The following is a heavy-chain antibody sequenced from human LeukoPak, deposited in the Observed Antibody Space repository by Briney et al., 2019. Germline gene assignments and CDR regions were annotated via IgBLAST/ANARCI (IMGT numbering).Heavy chain of an antibody. V-gene: IGHV3-7*01. J-gene: IGHJ1*01. CDR3: ASGSSSWYGYFQH. CDR1: GFPFSSYW. D-gene: IGHD6-13*01. CDR2: IRHDGSET. Sequence: GGSLRLSCAASGFPFSSYWMSWVRQAPGKGLEWVANIRHDGSETYYVDSLRGRFTISRDNAKNSLYLQMNSLRAEDTAVYYCASGSSSWYGYFQHWGQGTLVTVSS.